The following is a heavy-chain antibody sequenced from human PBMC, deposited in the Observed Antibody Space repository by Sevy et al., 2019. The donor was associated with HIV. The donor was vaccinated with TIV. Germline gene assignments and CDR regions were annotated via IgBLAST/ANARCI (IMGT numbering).Heavy chain of an antibody. Sequence: VSVKVSCKASGYTFTRYGITWVRQAPGQGLEWMGWTSAYNGNTNYAQKVQGRVTMNTDMSTSTAYMELRSLKSDDTAMYYCARDRNNYDSSGYPKGMDVWGQGTTVTVSS. CDR3: ARDRNNYDSSGYPKGMDV. CDR1: GYTFTRYG. V-gene: IGHV1-18*01. D-gene: IGHD3-22*01. J-gene: IGHJ6*02. CDR2: TSAYNGNT.